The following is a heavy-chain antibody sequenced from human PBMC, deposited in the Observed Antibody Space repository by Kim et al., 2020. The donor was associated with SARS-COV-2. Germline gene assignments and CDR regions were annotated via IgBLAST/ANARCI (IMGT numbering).Heavy chain of an antibody. Sequence: GGSLRLSCAASGFTFSSYAMTWVRQAPGKGLEWVSTISGSGGSTCYADSVKGRFTISRDNSKNTLYLQMNSLRAEYTAVYYFANTFRFSSRLAVPDFDYLVQGTLVTVYS. J-gene: IGHJ4*02. V-gene: IGHV3-23*01. D-gene: IGHD3-16*01. CDR1: GFTFSSYA. CDR3: ANTFRFSSRLAVPDFDY. CDR2: ISGSGGST.